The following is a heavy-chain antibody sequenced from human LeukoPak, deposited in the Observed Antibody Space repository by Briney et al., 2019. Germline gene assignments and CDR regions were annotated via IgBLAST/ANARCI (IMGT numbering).Heavy chain of an antibody. D-gene: IGHD5-12*01. CDR2: IRSEPYGGTT. J-gene: IGHJ6*02. V-gene: IGHV3-49*04. CDR3: TRVLVATIGGNYYYGMDV. Sequence: PGRSLRLSCAASGFTFGDFAVTWVRQAPGKGLQWVGFIRSEPYGGTTEYAASVKGRFTISRDDSKSIAYLQMNSLKTEDTAVYYCTRVLVATIGGNYYYGMDVWGQGTTVTVSS. CDR1: GFTFGDFA.